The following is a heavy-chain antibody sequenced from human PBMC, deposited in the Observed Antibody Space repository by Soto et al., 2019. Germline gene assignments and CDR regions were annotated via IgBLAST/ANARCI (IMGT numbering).Heavy chain of an antibody. J-gene: IGHJ6*02. D-gene: IGHD2-21*02. CDR2: IHYSGSI. V-gene: IGHV4-59*12. CDR3: AREDDGGDRDYYGLDV. CDR1: GGSITSYY. Sequence: ETLSLTCTVSGGSITSYYWSWIRQSPGKGLEWIGYIHYSGSIIYNPSFKSRVTISVDTSKNQFSLQLSSVTAADTAVYFCAREDDGGDRDYYGLDVWGQGTTVTVSS.